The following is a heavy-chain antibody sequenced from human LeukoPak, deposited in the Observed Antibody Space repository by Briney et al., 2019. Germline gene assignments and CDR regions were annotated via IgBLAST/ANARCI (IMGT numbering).Heavy chain of an antibody. D-gene: IGHD3-10*01. CDR3: ARVFMYYYGSGSYYNA. V-gene: IGHV4-4*02. J-gene: IGHJ4*02. Sequence: SGTLSLTCAVSDGSIFSSNWWSWVRQPPGKGLEWIGQIFHSGITSYNPSLKSRVTISVDTSKNQFSLKLSSVTAADTAVYYCARVFMYYYGSGSYYNAWGQGTLVTVSS. CDR2: IFHSGIT. CDR1: DGSIFSSNW.